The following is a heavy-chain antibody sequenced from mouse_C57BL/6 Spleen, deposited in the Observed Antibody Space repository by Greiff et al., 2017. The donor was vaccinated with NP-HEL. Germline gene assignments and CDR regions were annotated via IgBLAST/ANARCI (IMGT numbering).Heavy chain of an antibody. CDR1: GYAFSSSW. CDR2: IYPGDGDT. CDR3: ARDYYGSRGLDV. J-gene: IGHJ1*03. D-gene: IGHD1-1*01. Sequence: VQLQQSGPELVKPGASVKISCKASGYAFSSSWMNWVKQRPGKGLEWIGRIYPGDGDTNYNGKFKGKATLTADKSSSTAYMQLSSLTSEDSAVYFCARDYYGSRGLDVWGTGTTVTVSS. V-gene: IGHV1-82*01.